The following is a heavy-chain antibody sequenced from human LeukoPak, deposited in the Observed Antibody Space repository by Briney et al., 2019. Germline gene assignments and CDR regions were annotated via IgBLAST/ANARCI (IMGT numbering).Heavy chain of an antibody. CDR1: GVSISSYH. CDR2: VHTSGTT. Sequence: PSETLSLTCTVSGVSISSYHWSWIRQPAGKGLEWIGRVHTSGTTNYNPSLKSRVTMSVDTSKNQLSLMLTSVTAADTAVYYCARDGFYSHGYSYFDYWGQGTLVTVSS. J-gene: IGHJ4*02. D-gene: IGHD5-18*01. CDR3: ARDGFYSHGYSYFDY. V-gene: IGHV4-4*07.